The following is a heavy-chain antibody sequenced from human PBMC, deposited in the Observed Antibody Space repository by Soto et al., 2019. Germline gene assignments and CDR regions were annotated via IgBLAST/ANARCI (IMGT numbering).Heavy chain of an antibody. J-gene: IGHJ5*02. Sequence: GPSVKVSCKASGGTFSSYAISWVRQAPGQGLEWMGGIIPIFGTANYAQKFQGRVTITADESTSTAYMELSSLRSEDTAVYYCARDGTPRQQLSWFDPWGQGTLVTVSS. D-gene: IGHD6-13*01. CDR3: ARDGTPRQQLSWFDP. CDR1: GGTFSSYA. CDR2: IIPIFGTA. V-gene: IGHV1-69*13.